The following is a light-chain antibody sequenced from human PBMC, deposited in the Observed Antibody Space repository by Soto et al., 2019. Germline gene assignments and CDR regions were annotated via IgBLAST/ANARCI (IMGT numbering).Light chain of an antibody. J-gene: IGKJ1*01. CDR1: QSVLYSADNKNY. Sequence: DIVMTQSPDSLAVSLGERATINCKSSQSVLYSADNKNYLAWYQQKPGQPPKLLIYWASTRESGVPDRFSGSGSGTDFTLTSNSLQAEDVAVYYCQQYYSTPWTFGQGTNVEIK. V-gene: IGKV4-1*01. CDR2: WAS. CDR3: QQYYSTPWT.